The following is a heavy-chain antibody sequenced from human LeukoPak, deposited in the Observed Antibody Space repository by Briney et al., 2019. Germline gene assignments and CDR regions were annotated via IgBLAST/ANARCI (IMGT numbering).Heavy chain of an antibody. D-gene: IGHD6-13*01. V-gene: IGHV1-2*04. CDR1: GYTFTGYY. CDR2: INPNSGGT. Sequence: GAPVKVSCKASGYTFTGYYMHWVRQAPGQGLEWMGWINPNSGGTNYAQKFQGWVTMTRDTSISTAYMELSRLRSDDTAVYYCARGVGIAAAGTLDYWGQGTLVTVSS. CDR3: ARGVGIAAAGTLDY. J-gene: IGHJ4*02.